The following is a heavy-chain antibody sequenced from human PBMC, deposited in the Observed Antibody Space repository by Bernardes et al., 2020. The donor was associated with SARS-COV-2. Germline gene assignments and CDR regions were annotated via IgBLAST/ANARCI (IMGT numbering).Heavy chain of an antibody. Sequence: GGSLRLSRAASRFTFSNAWMSWVRQAPGKGLEWVGRIKSKANGGTVDYAAPVKGRFTISRDDSKNTLYMQMNSLKTEDTAVYYCTTTPSLPFDMWGQGTMVSVSS. CDR2: IKSKANGGTV. CDR1: RFTFSNAW. V-gene: IGHV3-15*01. CDR3: TTTPSLPFDM. J-gene: IGHJ3*02.